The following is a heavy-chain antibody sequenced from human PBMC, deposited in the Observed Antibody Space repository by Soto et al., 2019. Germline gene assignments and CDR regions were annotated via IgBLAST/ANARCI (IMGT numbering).Heavy chain of an antibody. V-gene: IGHV3-23*01. J-gene: IGHJ4*02. Sequence: PGGSLRLSCAASGFTFSSYAMGWVRQAPGKGLEWVAAISGSGVSTYYADSVRGRSTISRDNSKKTVDLQMNSLRSEDTAVYYCASGQPYDFWSGYYTLDYWGQGTLVTVSS. CDR2: ISGSGVST. CDR3: ASGQPYDFWSGYYTLDY. CDR1: GFTFSSYA. D-gene: IGHD3-3*01.